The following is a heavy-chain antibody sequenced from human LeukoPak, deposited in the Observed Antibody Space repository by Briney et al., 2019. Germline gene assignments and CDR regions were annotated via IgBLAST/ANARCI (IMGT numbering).Heavy chain of an antibody. J-gene: IGHJ5*02. CDR2: MNPNSGNT. CDR3: ARDGSGTYWAYYNWFDP. V-gene: IGHV1-8*03. CDR1: GYTFTGYY. Sequence: ASVKVSCKASGYTFTGYYMHWVRQAPGQGLEWRGWMNPNSGNTGYAQKFQGRVTITRNTSISTAYMGLSSLRSEDTAVYYCARDGSGTYWAYYNWFDPWGQGTLVTVSS. D-gene: IGHD3-10*01.